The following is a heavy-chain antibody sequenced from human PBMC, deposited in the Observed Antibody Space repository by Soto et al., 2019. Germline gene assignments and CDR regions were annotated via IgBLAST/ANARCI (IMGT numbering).Heavy chain of an antibody. Sequence: QVHLVESGGGGVQPGRSKRLSCVVSGFTFNDYAIHWVRQAPGKGLEWVAVISFDGNNKFYADSVKGRFTISRDRSKTTAYLQMNNLRAEDTAVYYCARDHWDCSGGGCNPHQLNFVAMDVWGQGTTVTVSS. CDR1: GFTFNDYA. CDR2: ISFDGNNK. D-gene: IGHD2-15*01. V-gene: IGHV3-30*03. CDR3: ARDHWDCSGGGCNPHQLNFVAMDV. J-gene: IGHJ6*02.